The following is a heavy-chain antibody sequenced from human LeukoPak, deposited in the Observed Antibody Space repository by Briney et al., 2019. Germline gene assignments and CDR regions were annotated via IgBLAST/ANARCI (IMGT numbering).Heavy chain of an antibody. D-gene: IGHD6-19*01. V-gene: IGHV3-64*01. CDR3: AKDLVGAVAGPTYFDY. CDR1: GFTFSSYT. Sequence: GLSLRLFCAASGFTFSSYTMHWVRQAPGKGLAYVSTISFNGGSTYYANSVKGRFTISRDNSKNTLYLQMNSLRAEDTAVYYCAKDLVGAVAGPTYFDYWGQGTLVTVSS. J-gene: IGHJ4*02. CDR2: ISFNGGST.